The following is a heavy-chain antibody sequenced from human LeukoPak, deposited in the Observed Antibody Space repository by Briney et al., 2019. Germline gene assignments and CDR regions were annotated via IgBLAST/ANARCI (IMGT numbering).Heavy chain of an antibody. V-gene: IGHV3-30*02. D-gene: IGHD2-15*01. J-gene: IGHJ6*02. Sequence: PGGSLRLSCAASGFTFSSSGMHWVRQAPGKGLEWVAFIRYDGNSEFYVDSVKGRFTISRDNSKNTLYLQMNSLRAEDTAVYYCATCSGGSCYYYGMDVWGQGTTVTVSS. CDR3: ATCSGGSCYYYGMDV. CDR2: IRYDGNSE. CDR1: GFTFSSSG.